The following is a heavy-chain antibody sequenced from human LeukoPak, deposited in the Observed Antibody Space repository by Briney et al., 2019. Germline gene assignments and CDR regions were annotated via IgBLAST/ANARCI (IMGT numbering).Heavy chain of an antibody. D-gene: IGHD3-22*01. CDR1: GFTFSSYS. Sequence: SLRLSCAASGFTFSSYSMNWVRQAPGKGLEWVSYISSSSSDIYYADSVKGRFTISRDNAKNSLYLQMNSLRDEDTAVYYCAREDESSGYYPWFDPWGQGTLLTVSS. CDR3: AREDESSGYYPWFDP. V-gene: IGHV3-48*02. CDR2: ISSSSSDI. J-gene: IGHJ5*02.